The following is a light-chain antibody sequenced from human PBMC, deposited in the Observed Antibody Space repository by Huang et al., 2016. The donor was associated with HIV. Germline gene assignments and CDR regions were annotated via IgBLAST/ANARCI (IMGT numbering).Light chain of an antibody. CDR1: QDIRTS. V-gene: IGKV1-16*02. J-gene: IGKJ5*01. Sequence: DIEMTQSPSSVSASVGDRVTITCRACQDIRTSLAWFQQKPGNAPKSLIYGASTLQKGVPSKFSGSGSGTDFTLTISSLQPEDFAIYYCQQYKSYPITFGQGTRLEMK. CDR3: QQYKSYPIT. CDR2: GAS.